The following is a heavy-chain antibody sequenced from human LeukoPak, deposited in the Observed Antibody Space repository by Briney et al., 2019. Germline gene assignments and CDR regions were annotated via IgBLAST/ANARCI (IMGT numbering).Heavy chain of an antibody. J-gene: IGHJ3*02. CDR1: GGSISSYY. CDR2: IYYSGST. D-gene: IGHD3-10*01. CDR3: ARHRGVRGPSDAFDI. Sequence: PSETLSLTYTVSGGSISSYYWSWIRQPPGKGLEWIGYIYYSGSTNYNPSLKSRVTISVDTSKNQFSLKLSSVTAADTAVYYCARHRGVRGPSDAFDIWGQGTMVTVSS. V-gene: IGHV4-59*08.